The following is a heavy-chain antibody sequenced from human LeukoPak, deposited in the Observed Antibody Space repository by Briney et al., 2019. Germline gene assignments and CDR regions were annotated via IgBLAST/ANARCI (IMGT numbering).Heavy chain of an antibody. CDR1: GGSFSGYY. CDR2: INHSGST. CDR3: ARGPNEYSSSYPLDY. D-gene: IGHD6-6*01. V-gene: IGHV4-34*01. J-gene: IGHJ4*02. Sequence: SETLSLTCAVYGGSFSGYYWSWIRQPPGKGLEWIGEINHSGSTNYNPSLKSRVTISVDTSKNQFSLKLSSVTAADTAVYYCARGPNEYSSSYPLDYWGQGTLVTVSS.